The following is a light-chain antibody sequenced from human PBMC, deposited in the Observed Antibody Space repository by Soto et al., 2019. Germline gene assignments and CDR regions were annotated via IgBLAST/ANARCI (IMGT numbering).Light chain of an antibody. V-gene: IGKV4-1*01. CDR2: WAS. Sequence: DIVMTQSPDSLAVSLGERATLNCKSSQSVSDSSNNKNSLAWYQQKPGQPPKLLISWASTRESGVPDRFSGSGSGTDFTLTISSLQAEDVAVYYCQQYYSSPPTFGQGTKVEIK. CDR1: QSVSDSSNNKNS. J-gene: IGKJ1*01. CDR3: QQYYSSPPT.